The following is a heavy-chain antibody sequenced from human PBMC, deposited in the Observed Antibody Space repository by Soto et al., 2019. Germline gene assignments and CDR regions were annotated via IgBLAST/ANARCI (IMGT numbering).Heavy chain of an antibody. D-gene: IGHD6-13*01. V-gene: IGHV4-4*07. CDR1: SDSISSYY. CDR3: ARYSSNWFQTEGMDV. J-gene: IGHJ6*02. CDR2: IDTSGNT. Sequence: PSETLSLTCTVSSDSISSYYWSWIRQPPGKRLEWIGRIDTSGNTNYNPSLKSRVTMSVDTSKKQFSLKLTSVTAADTAVYYCARYSSNWFQTEGMDVWGQGTTVTVSS.